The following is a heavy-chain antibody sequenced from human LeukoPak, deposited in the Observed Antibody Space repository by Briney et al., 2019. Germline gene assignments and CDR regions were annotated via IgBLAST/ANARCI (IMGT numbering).Heavy chain of an antibody. V-gene: IGHV6-1*01. CDR2: TYYRSKWYY. Sequence: SQTLSLTFAISGDSVSSNSASWNWIRQSPSRGLEWLGRTYYRSKWYYVYAVSVESRITISPDTSKNQFSLQLNSVTPEDTGVYYCARQGSFLDYWGRGTLVTVSS. J-gene: IGHJ4*02. CDR1: GDSVSSNSAS. CDR3: ARQGSFLDY. D-gene: IGHD2/OR15-2a*01.